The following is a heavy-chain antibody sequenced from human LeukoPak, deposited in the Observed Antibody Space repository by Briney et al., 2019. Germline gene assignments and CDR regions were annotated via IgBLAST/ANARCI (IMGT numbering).Heavy chain of an antibody. CDR3: VREENWFDP. CDR1: GYTFSNYD. V-gene: IGHV1-18*01. CDR2: VSAYNGNT. J-gene: IGHJ5*02. Sequence: ASVKVSRKASGYTFSNYDINWVRQATGQGLEWMGWVSAYNGNTNYAQKLQGRVTMTTDTSTSTAYMELRSLRSDDTAVYYCVREENWFDPWGQGTLVTVSS.